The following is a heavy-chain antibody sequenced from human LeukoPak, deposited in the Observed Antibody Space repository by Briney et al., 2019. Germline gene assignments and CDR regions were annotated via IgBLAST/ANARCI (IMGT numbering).Heavy chain of an antibody. CDR2: INPNRGGT. CDR3: AREGDRLWFGEFTTPNWFDP. D-gene: IGHD3-10*01. V-gene: IGHV1-2*02. J-gene: IGHJ5*02. Sequence: ASVKVSCKASGYTFTCYYMHWVRQAPGQGLEWMGWINPNRGGTNYAQKFQGRVTMTRDTSISTAYMELSRLRSDDTAVYYCAREGDRLWFGEFTTPNWFDPWGEGTLVTVSS. CDR1: GYTFTCYY.